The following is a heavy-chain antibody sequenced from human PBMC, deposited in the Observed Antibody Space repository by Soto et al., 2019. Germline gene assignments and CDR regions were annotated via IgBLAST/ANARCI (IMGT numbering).Heavy chain of an antibody. CDR3: AKESTTVVTPDNYYGMDV. CDR2: ISGSGGST. V-gene: IGHV3-23*01. Sequence: RLSCAASGFTFSSYAMSWVRQAPGKGLEWVSAISGSGGSTYYADSVKGRFTISRDNSKNTLYLQMNSLRAEDTAVYYCAKESTTVVTPDNYYGMDVWGQGTTVTVSS. CDR1: GFTFSSYA. J-gene: IGHJ6*02. D-gene: IGHD4-17*01.